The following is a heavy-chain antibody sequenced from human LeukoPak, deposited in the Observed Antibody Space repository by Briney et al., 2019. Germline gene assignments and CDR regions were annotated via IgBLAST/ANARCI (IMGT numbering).Heavy chain of an antibody. CDR2: IYTSGST. Sequence: PSETLSLTCTVSGGSISSYYWSWIRQPAGKGLEWIGRIYTSGSTNYNPSLKSRVTTSVDTSKNQFSLKLSSVTAADTAVYYCARSLVHMVRGVYYFDYWGQGTLVTVSS. V-gene: IGHV4-4*07. CDR1: GGSISSYY. J-gene: IGHJ4*02. CDR3: ARSLVHMVRGVYYFDY. D-gene: IGHD3-10*01.